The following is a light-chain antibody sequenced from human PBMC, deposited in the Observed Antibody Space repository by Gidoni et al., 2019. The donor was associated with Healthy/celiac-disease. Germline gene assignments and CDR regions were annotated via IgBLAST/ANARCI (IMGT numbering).Light chain of an antibody. V-gene: IGLV2-23*02. J-gene: IGLJ3*02. CDR1: TSDVGNYNL. Sequence: QSALTQPASVSGSPGQSITISCTGTTSDVGNYNLVSWYQQHPGKAPKLMIYGVSKRPSGVSTRFSGSKSGNTASLTISGLQAEDEADYYCCSYAGTRVFGGGTKLTVL. CDR2: GVS. CDR3: CSYAGTRV.